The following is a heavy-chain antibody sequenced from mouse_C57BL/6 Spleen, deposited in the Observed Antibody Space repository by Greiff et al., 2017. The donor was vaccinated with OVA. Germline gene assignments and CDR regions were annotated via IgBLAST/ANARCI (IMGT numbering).Heavy chain of an antibody. V-gene: IGHV1-80*01. D-gene: IGHD1-1*01. J-gene: IGHJ2*01. CDR1: GYAFSSYW. CDR2: IYPGDGDT. CDR3: ASWNYGSSYYFDY. Sequence: LQESGASVKISCKASGYAFSSYWLNWVKQRPGKGLEWIGQIYPGDGDTNYNGKFKGKATLTADKSSSTAYRQLSSLTSEDSAVYSCASWNYGSSYYFDYWGQGTTLTVSS.